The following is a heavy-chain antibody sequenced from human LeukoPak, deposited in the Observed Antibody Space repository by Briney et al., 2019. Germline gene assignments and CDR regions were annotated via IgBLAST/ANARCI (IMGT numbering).Heavy chain of an antibody. CDR1: GGSISGSNW. CDR2: IYHSGST. D-gene: IGHD6-19*01. V-gene: IGHV4-4*02. Sequence: SETLSLTCAVSGGSISGSNWWSWVRQPPGKGLEWIGEIYHSGSTNYNPSLKSRVTISVDKSKNQFSLKLSSVTAADTAVYYCARVPIAVAGTCFDYWGQGTLVTVSS. J-gene: IGHJ4*02. CDR3: ARVPIAVAGTCFDY.